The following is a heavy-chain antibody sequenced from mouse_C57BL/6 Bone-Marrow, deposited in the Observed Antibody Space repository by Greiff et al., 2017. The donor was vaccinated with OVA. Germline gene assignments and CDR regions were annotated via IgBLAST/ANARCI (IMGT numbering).Heavy chain of an antibody. CDR1: GYTFTSYW. Sequence: VQLQQPGAELVRPRTSVKLSCKASGYTFTSYWMHWVKQRPGQGLEWIGVIDPSDSYTNYNQKFKGKATLTVDTSSSTAYMQLSSLTSEDSAVYYWERGGGDYWGQGTSVTVSS. CDR2: IDPSDSYT. CDR3: ERGGGDY. J-gene: IGHJ4*01. V-gene: IGHV1-59*01.